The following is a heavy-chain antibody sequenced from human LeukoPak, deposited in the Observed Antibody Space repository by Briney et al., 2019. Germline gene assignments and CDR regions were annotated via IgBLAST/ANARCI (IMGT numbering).Heavy chain of an antibody. Sequence: GGSLRLSCTASGFTFSDCWMTWVRQAPGKGLEWVANIKQDGSAKYYVDSVKGRFTISRDNAKNSLYLQMDSLRVEDTATYYCARWRGSTSERSDYWGQGTLVTVSS. D-gene: IGHD2-2*01. CDR3: ARWRGSTSERSDY. J-gene: IGHJ4*02. CDR2: IKQDGSAK. V-gene: IGHV3-7*01. CDR1: GFTFSDCW.